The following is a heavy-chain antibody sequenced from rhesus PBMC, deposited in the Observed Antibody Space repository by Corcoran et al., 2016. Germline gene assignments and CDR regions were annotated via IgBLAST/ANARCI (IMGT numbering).Heavy chain of an antibody. CDR2: IYGSSGST. CDR3: ARGALWCACDF. J-gene: IGHJ3*01. CDR1: GGSISSGYD. V-gene: IGHV4-76*01. Sequence: QVQLQESGPGVVKPSETLSLTCAVSGGSISSGYDWSWIRQPPGKGLEWIGYIYGSSGSTNYNPSRKNLVTISKDASKNQVALKLSAVTAADTAVYYCARGALWCACDFWGQGLRVTVSS. D-gene: IGHD4-17*01.